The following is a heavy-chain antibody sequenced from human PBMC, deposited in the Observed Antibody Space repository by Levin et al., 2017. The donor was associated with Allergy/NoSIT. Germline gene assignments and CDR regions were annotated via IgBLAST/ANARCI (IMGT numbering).Heavy chain of an antibody. CDR2: ISASGT. J-gene: IGHJ4*02. Sequence: GGSLRLSCAASGFTFSRLAMSWVRQAPGTGLEWVSTISASGTYYADSVKGRFTISRDNSENTLSLQLNSLRAEDTAVYYCAKDHDSYGYPTFDYWGQGTLVTVSS. V-gene: IGHV3-23*01. CDR3: AKDHDSYGYPTFDY. CDR1: GFTFSRLA. D-gene: IGHD3-22*01.